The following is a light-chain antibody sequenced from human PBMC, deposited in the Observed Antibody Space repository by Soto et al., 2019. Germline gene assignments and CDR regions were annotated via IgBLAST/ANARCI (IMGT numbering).Light chain of an antibody. Sequence: QSALTQAASVSGSPGQSITISCTGTSSDIGGSDYVSWYQKHPGKAPKVIIYDVSDRPSGVSDRFSGSKSGNTASLTISGLQAEDEADYYCSSYVTSGPLVFGGGTKLTVL. V-gene: IGLV2-14*03. CDR1: SSDIGGSDY. J-gene: IGLJ3*02. CDR2: DVS. CDR3: SSYVTSGPLV.